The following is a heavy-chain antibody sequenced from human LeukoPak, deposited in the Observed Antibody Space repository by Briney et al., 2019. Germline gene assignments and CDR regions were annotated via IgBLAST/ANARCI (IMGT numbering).Heavy chain of an antibody. CDR2: ISISSSYI. V-gene: IGHV3-21*01. CDR1: GFTFSYYE. J-gene: IGHJ3*02. D-gene: IGHD1-26*01. Sequence: GGSLRLSCAASGFTFSYYEMNWVRQAPGKGLEWVSSISISSSYIYYADSVKGRFTISRDNAKNSLYLQMNSLRAEDTAVYYCARALPSPLYSGSYADAFDIWGQGTMVTVSS. CDR3: ARALPSPLYSGSYADAFDI.